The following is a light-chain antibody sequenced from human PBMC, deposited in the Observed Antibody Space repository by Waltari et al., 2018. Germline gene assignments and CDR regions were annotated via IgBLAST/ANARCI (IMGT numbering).Light chain of an antibody. CDR2: GAS. Sequence: EIVLTQSPGTLSLSPGERATLSCRASQSVSSSYLAWYQQKPGQAPWLLIYGASSRATGIPDRFSGSGSGTDFTLTISRLEPEDFAVYYCQQYGSLFTFGPGTKVDIK. CDR3: QQYGSLFT. V-gene: IGKV3-20*01. CDR1: QSVSSSY. J-gene: IGKJ3*01.